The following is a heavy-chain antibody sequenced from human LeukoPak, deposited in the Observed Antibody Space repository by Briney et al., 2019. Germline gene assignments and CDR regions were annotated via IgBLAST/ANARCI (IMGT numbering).Heavy chain of an antibody. V-gene: IGHV1-8*03. CDR1: GYTFTSYD. Sequence: ASVKVSCKASGYTFTSYDINWVRQATGQGLEWMGWMNPNSGNTGYAQKFQGRVTITRNTSISTAYMELSSLRSEDTAVYYCARVSSRRLGVDYWGQGTLVTVSS. CDR2: MNPNSGNT. CDR3: ARVSSRRLGVDY. J-gene: IGHJ4*02. D-gene: IGHD5-12*01.